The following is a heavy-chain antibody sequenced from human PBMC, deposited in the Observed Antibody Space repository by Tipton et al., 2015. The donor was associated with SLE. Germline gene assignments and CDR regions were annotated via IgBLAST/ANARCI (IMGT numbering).Heavy chain of an antibody. Sequence: LVKPSETLSLTCAVSGYSISSGYYWGWIRQPAGKGLEWIGRIYTSGSTNYNPSLKSRVTISVDTSKNQFSLKLSSVTAADTAVYYCARTQYSSSSGGSAFDIWGQGTMVTVSS. J-gene: IGHJ3*02. V-gene: IGHV4-38-2*01. CDR2: IYTSGST. CDR1: GYSISSGYY. CDR3: ARTQYSSSSGGSAFDI. D-gene: IGHD6-6*01.